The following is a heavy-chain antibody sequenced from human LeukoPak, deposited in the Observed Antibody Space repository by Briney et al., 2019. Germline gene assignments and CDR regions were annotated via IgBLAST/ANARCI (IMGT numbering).Heavy chain of an antibody. V-gene: IGHV4-34*01. CDR2: INHSGST. CDR1: GGSFSGYY. J-gene: IGHJ6*03. CDR3: ARVSSVWIQDYYYYMDV. Sequence: TSETLSLTCAVYGGSFSGYYWSWIRQPPGKGLEWIGEINHSGSTNYNPSLKSRVTISVDTSKNQFSLKLSSVTAADTAMYYCARVSSVWIQDYYYYMDVWGKGTTVFVSS. D-gene: IGHD5-18*01.